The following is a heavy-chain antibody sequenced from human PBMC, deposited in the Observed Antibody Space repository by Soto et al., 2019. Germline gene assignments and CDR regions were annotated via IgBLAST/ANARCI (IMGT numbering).Heavy chain of an antibody. CDR1: GFTFSSYA. V-gene: IGHV3-23*01. CDR2: ISGSGGST. D-gene: IGHD5-12*01. CDR3: AKDRLLGYSGYSFDY. J-gene: IGHJ4*02. Sequence: GGSLRVSCAASGFTFSSYASSWVRPAPGKGLEWVSAISGSGGSTYYADSVKGRFTISRDNSKNTLYLQMNSLRAEDTAVYYCAKDRLLGYSGYSFDYWGQGTLVTVSS.